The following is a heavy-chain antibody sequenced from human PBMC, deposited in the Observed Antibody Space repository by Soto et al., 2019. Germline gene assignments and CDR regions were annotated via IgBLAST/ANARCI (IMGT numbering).Heavy chain of an antibody. CDR2: ISSSSSYI. D-gene: IGHD6-13*01. V-gene: IGHV3-21*01. CDR1: GFTFSSYS. CDR3: ARIRGSSSGYYYYGMDV. J-gene: IGHJ6*02. Sequence: GGSLRLSCAASGFTFSSYSMNWVRQAPGKGLEWVSSISSSSSYIYYADSVKGRFTISRDNAKNSLYLQMNSLRAEDTAVYYCARIRGSSSGYYYYGMDVWGQGTTVTVSS.